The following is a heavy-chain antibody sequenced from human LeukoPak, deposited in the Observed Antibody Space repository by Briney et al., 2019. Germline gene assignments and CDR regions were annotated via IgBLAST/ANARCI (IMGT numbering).Heavy chain of an antibody. CDR1: GYTFTGYY. CDR3: ARVGGLRYFDWLRYETLDY. J-gene: IGHJ4*02. V-gene: IGHV1-2*02. CDR2: INPNSGGT. D-gene: IGHD3-9*01. Sequence: ASVKVSCKASGYTFTGYYMHWVRQAPGQGLEWMGWINPNSGGTNYAQKFQGRVTMTRDTSISTAYMELSRLRSDDTAVYYCARVGGLRYFDWLRYETLDYWGQGTLSPSPQ.